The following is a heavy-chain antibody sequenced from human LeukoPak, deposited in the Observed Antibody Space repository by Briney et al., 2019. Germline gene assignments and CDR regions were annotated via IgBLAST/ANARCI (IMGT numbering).Heavy chain of an antibody. J-gene: IGHJ5*02. CDR3: ARDIKRSRARWENLGFDP. D-gene: IGHD1-26*01. CDR1: GYTFTDYY. CDR2: INPNSGGT. V-gene: IGHV1-2*02. Sequence: ASVKVSCKASGYTFTDYYIHWVRQAPGQGLEWMGWINPNSGGTNYAQKFQGRVTMTRDTSISTAYMELSGLRSDDTAVYYCARDIKRSRARWENLGFDPWGQGTLVTVSS.